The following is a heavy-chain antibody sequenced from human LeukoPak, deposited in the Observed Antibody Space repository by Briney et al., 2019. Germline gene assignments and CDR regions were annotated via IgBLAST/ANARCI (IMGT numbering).Heavy chain of an antibody. D-gene: IGHD2-2*02. J-gene: IGHJ6*03. CDR1: GGSVTSSSYY. CDR3: ARTVRQYQVLYRYYHYYMDV. CDR2: IYYSGGT. Sequence: PSETLSLTCSVSGGSVTSSSYYWGWIRQPPGKGLEWIGSIYYSGGTYYSPSLKSRVTISVDTSKNQFSLKLSSVTAADTAVYYCARTVRQYQVLYRYYHYYMDVWGKGTTVTVSS. V-gene: IGHV4-39*01.